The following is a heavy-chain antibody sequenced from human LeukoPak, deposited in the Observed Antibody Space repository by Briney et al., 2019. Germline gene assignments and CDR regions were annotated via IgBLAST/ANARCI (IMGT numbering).Heavy chain of an antibody. CDR2: INPNSGGT. CDR3: ARGPPRTFRWFDP. V-gene: IGHV1-2*02. Sequence: ASVKVSCKASGYTFPGYYMHWVRQAPGQGLEWMGWINPNSGGTNYAQKFQGRVTMTRDTSISTAYMELSRLRSDDTAVYYCARGPPRTFRWFDPWGQGTPVTVSS. D-gene: IGHD1-1*01. CDR1: GYTFPGYY. J-gene: IGHJ5*02.